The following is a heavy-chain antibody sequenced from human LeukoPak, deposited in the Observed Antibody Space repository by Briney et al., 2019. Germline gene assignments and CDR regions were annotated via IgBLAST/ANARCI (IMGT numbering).Heavy chain of an antibody. V-gene: IGHV5-51*01. CDR2: IYPGDSDT. CDR1: GYSFTSYW. D-gene: IGHD5-24*01. J-gene: IGHJ4*02. Sequence: GESLKISCKGSGYSFTSYWIGWVRQMPGKGLEWMGIIYPGDSDTRYSPSFQGQVTISADKSISTAYLQRSSLKASDTAMYYCARGEMATISPWDYWGQGTLVTVSS. CDR3: ARGEMATISPWDY.